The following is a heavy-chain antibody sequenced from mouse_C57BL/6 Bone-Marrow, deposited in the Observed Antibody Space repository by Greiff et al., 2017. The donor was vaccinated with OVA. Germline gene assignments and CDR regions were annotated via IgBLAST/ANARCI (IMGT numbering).Heavy chain of an antibody. V-gene: IGHV5-4*01. Sequence: EVQLVQSGAGLVKPGGSLKLSCAASGFTFSSYSMPWVRQTPEQRLEWVATISDGGSYTYYPDNVKGRYTISRDNAKNNLYLQMSTLKSEDTALYYCAGDRDSSGLFAYWGKGTLVTVSA. CDR2: ISDGGSYT. D-gene: IGHD3-2*02. J-gene: IGHJ3*01. CDR1: GFTFSSYS. CDR3: AGDRDSSGLFAY.